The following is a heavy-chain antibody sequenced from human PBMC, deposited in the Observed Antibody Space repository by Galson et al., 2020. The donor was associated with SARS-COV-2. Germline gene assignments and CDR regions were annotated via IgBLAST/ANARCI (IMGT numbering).Heavy chain of an antibody. D-gene: IGHD6-13*01. CDR3: ARIVVEQQLVHDYYYGMDV. CDR2: IDWDDDK. V-gene: IGHV2-70*01. Sequence: SGPTLVKPTQTLTLTCTFSGFSLSTSGMCVGWIRQPPGKAMEWLALIDWDDDKYYSTSLKTRLTISKDTSKNQVVLTMTNMDPVDTATYYCARIVVEQQLVHDYYYGMDVWGQGTTVTVSS. J-gene: IGHJ6*02. CDR1: GFSLSTSGMC.